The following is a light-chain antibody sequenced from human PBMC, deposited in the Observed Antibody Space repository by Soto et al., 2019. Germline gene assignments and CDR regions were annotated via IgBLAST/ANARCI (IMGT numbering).Light chain of an antibody. V-gene: IGLV2-23*02. J-gene: IGLJ1*01. CDR2: EVS. Sequence: QSVLTQPASVSGSPGQSITISCTGASSDVGSYNLVSWYQQHPGKATKLMIYEVSKRPSGVSNRFSGSKSGNTASLTISGLQAEDEADYYCCSYADSGTSYVFGTGTKVTV. CDR3: CSYADSGTSYV. CDR1: SSDVGSYNL.